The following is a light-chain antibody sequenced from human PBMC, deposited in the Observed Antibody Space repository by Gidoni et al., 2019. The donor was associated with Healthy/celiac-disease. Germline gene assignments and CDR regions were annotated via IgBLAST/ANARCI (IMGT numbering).Light chain of an antibody. V-gene: IGLV2-8*01. J-gene: IGLJ2*01. CDR2: EVS. CDR3: SSYAGSNNYVV. CDR1: SSYVGCYNY. Sequence: QSALTQPPSASGSPGQAVTISCTGTSSYVGCYNYVSWYQQHQGKAPKLMIYEVSKRPSGVPDRFSGSKSGNTAPLTVSGLQAEDEADYYCSSYAGSNNYVVFGGGTKLTV.